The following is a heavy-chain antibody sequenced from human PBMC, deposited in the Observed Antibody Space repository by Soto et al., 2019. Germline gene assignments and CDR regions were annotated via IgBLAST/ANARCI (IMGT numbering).Heavy chain of an antibody. Sequence: EVQLVESGGDLVQPGGSLRLSCAASGFTVSSNYMSWVRQAPGKGLEWVSVIYSGGSTYYADSVKGRFTISRDNSKNTLYLQMNSLRAEDTAVYYCARDYDFWSGLAIDYWGQGTLVTVSS. D-gene: IGHD3-3*01. CDR2: IYSGGST. CDR1: GFTVSSNY. J-gene: IGHJ4*02. V-gene: IGHV3-66*01. CDR3: ARDYDFWSGLAIDY.